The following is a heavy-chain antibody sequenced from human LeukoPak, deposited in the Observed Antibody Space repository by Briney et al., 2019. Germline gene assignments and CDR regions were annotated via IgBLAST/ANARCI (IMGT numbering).Heavy chain of an antibody. J-gene: IGHJ4*02. CDR2: INDRGGST. CDR1: GFIFSSYA. V-gene: IGHV3-23*01. CDR3: AKGSASSRPYYFDY. Sequence: GGSLRLSCAASGFIFSSYAMSWVRQVPGKGLEWVSAINDRGGSTYYADSVKGRFTISRDNSKNTLYLQMNSLRAEDTAVYYCAKGSASSRPYYFDYWGQGTLVTVSS. D-gene: IGHD3-10*01.